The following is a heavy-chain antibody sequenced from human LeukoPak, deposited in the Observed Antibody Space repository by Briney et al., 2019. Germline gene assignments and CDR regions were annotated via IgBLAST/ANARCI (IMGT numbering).Heavy chain of an antibody. CDR2: IRYDGSNK. J-gene: IGHJ5*02. D-gene: IGHD3-3*01. Sequence: GGSLRLSCAASGFTFSSYGMHWVRQAPGKGLEWVAFIRYDGSNKYYADSVKGRFTISRDNSKNTLYLQMNSLRAEDTAVYYCAKGSYLLEWLLYRGESWFDPWGQGTLVTVSS. CDR3: AKGSYLLEWLLYRGESWFDP. CDR1: GFTFSSYG. V-gene: IGHV3-30*02.